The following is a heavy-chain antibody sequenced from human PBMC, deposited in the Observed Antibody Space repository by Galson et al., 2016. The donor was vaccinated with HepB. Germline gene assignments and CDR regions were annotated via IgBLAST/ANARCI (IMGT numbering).Heavy chain of an antibody. CDR1: GFTFSSYA. Sequence: SLRLSCAASGFTFSSYAMSWVRQAPGKGLEWVSAISGSGGSTRYADSVKGRFTISRDNSKKTLYLQMNSLRAEDTAVYYCAKDGRIYCSSASCHDHFHYWGQGTLVTVSS. CDR3: AKDGRIYCSSASCHDHFHY. V-gene: IGHV3-23*01. CDR2: ISGSGGST. D-gene: IGHD2-2*01. J-gene: IGHJ4*02.